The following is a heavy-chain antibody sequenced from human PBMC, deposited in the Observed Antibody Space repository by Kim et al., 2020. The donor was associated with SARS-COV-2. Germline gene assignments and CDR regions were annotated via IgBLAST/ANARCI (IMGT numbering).Heavy chain of an antibody. CDR1: GYTFTSYY. CDR3: ARVRAAAGTRRTNYYYYYGMDV. V-gene: IGHV1-46*01. Sequence: ASVKVSCKASGYTFTSYYMHWVRQAPGQGLEWMGIINPSGGSTSYAQKFQGRVTMTRDTSTSTVYMELSSLRSEDTAVYYCARVRAAAGTRRTNYYYYYGMDVWGQGTTVTVSS. D-gene: IGHD6-13*01. CDR2: INPSGGST. J-gene: IGHJ6*02.